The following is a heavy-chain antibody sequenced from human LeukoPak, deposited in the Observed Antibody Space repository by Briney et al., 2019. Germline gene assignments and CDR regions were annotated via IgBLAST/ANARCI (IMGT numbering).Heavy chain of an antibody. V-gene: IGHV3-48*03. CDR1: GFTFSSYA. CDR3: ARSGYDIIFDY. J-gene: IGHJ4*02. CDR2: ISSRGSTM. D-gene: IGHD5-12*01. Sequence: GGSLRLSCAASGFTFSSYAMHWVRQAPGKGLEWVSYISSRGSTMYYADSVKGRFTISRDNAKNSLYLQMNSLRAEDTAVYYCARSGYDIIFDYWGQGTLITVSS.